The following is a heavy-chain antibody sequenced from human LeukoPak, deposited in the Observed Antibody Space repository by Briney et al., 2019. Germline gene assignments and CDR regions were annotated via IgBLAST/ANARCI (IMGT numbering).Heavy chain of an antibody. J-gene: IGHJ4*02. V-gene: IGHV3-23*01. D-gene: IGHD3-10*02. Sequence: SGGSLRLSCAASGFTFSSYAMSWVRQAPGKGLEWVSAISGSGGSTYYADSVKGRFTISRDNSKNTLYLQMNSLRAEDTAVYYCALFGELPKGGFDYWGQGTLVTVSS. CDR3: ALFGELPKGGFDY. CDR1: GFTFSSYA. CDR2: ISGSGGST.